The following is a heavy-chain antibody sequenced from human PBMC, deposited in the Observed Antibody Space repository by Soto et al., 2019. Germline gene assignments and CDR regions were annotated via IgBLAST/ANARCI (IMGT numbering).Heavy chain of an antibody. V-gene: IGHV1-69*02. CDR1: EGTFNSYT. J-gene: IGHJ4*02. CDR2: VVPILGMA. D-gene: IGHD3-10*01. Sequence: QVQLVQSGAEVKKPGSSVKVSCTASEGTFNSYTISWVRQAPGQGLAWMGRVVPILGMADFARKFQGRVMITAEKSTNTAYMMLSRLRSDDTAVYYCASNYGSGSTHFDFWGQGTLVTVSS. CDR3: ASNYGSGSTHFDF.